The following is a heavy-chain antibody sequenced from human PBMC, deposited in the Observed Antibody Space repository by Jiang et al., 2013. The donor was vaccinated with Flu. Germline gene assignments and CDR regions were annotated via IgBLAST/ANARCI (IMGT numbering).Heavy chain of an antibody. CDR3: ARLDTVTTEFDY. D-gene: IGHD4-17*01. Sequence: LLKPSETLSLTCAVYGGSISSYYWSWIRQPPGKGLEWIGYIYYSGSTNYNPSLKSRVTISVDTSKNQFSLKLSSVTAADTAVYYCARLDTVTTEFDYWGQGTLVTVSS. J-gene: IGHJ4*02. CDR1: GGSISSYY. CDR2: IYYSGST. V-gene: IGHV4-59*08.